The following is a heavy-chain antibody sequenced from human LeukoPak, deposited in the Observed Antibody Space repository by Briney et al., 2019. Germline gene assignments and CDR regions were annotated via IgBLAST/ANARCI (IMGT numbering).Heavy chain of an antibody. CDR1: GFTLSNYA. Sequence: GGSLRLSCAAAGFTLSNYAMTWVRQAPGKGLEWVSDIGDSGATTYYADSVKGRFTIFRDNSKNTLFLQMSSLRAEDTAVYFRASFHYYGSGAYYLSYWGQGTLVTVSS. CDR2: IGDSGATT. V-gene: IGHV3-23*01. D-gene: IGHD3-10*01. CDR3: ASFHYYGSGAYYLSY. J-gene: IGHJ4*02.